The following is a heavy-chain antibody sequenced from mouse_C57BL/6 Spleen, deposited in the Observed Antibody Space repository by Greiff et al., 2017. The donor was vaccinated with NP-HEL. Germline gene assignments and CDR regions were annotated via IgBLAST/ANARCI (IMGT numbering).Heavy chain of an antibody. D-gene: IGHD1-1*01. J-gene: IGHJ1*03. CDR1: GYSFTDYN. CDR3: AYYYYGSSYWYFDV. Sequence: EVQLQQSGPELVKPGASVKISCKASGYSFTDYNMNWVKQSNGKSLEWIGVINPNYGTTSYNQKFKGKATLTVDQSSSTAYMQLNSLTSEDSAVYYCAYYYYGSSYWYFDVWGTGTTVTVSS. CDR2: INPNYGTT. V-gene: IGHV1-39*01.